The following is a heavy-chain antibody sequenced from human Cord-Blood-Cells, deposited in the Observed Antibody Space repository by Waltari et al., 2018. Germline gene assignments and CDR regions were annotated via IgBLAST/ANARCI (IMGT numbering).Heavy chain of an antibody. J-gene: IGHJ6*03. D-gene: IGHD2-2*01. V-gene: IGHV1-69*09. CDR2: IIPILGIA. Sequence: QLVQSGAEVKKPGTSVKVSFKASGVNFSSDAISWLRQAPGQGLWWMGRIIPILGIAKYAQKFQGRVRITADKSTSTAYMELSSLRSEATAVYYCARDRCSSTSCYSDNYYYMDVWGKGTTVTVSS. CDR3: ARDRCSSTSCYSDNYYYMDV. CDR1: GVNFSSDA.